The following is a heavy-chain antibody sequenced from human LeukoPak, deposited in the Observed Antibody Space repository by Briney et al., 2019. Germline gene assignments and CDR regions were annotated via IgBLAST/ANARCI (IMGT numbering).Heavy chain of an antibody. CDR2: ISNNNNYI. CDR3: AREGGQYGSSGYYLPFDH. V-gene: IGHV3-21*01. J-gene: IGHJ4*02. Sequence: GGSLRLSCAASGFIFSSYSMNWVRQAPGKGLEWVSSISNNNNYIYYADSVKGRFTISRDNAKNALYLQMNSLRAEDTAVYYCAREGGQYGSSGYYLPFDHWGQGTLVTVSS. D-gene: IGHD3-22*01. CDR1: GFIFSSYS.